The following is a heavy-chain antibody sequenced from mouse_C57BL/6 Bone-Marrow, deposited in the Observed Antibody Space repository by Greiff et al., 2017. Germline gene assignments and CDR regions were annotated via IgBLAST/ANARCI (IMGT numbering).Heavy chain of an antibody. Sequence: VQLQQPGAELVRPGSSVKLSCKASGYTFTSYWMDWVKQRPGQGLEWIGNIYPSDSETHYNQKFKDKATLTVDKSSSTAYMQLSSLTSEDSAVYYCARLPLYYYGSSYPHWYFDVWGTGTTV. CDR3: ARLPLYYYGSSYPHWYFDV. D-gene: IGHD1-1*01. J-gene: IGHJ1*03. CDR1: GYTFTSYW. V-gene: IGHV1-61*01. CDR2: IYPSDSET.